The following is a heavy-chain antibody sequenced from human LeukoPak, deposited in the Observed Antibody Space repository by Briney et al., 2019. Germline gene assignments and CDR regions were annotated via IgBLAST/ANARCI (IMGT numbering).Heavy chain of an antibody. D-gene: IGHD3-3*01. V-gene: IGHV3-23*01. CDR2: ISGSGGST. J-gene: IGHJ4*02. CDR3: AKRPTAAYDFWSGYLPLFDY. CDR1: GFTFSSYA. Sequence: GGSLRLSCAASGFTFSSYAMSWVRQAPGKGLEWVSAISGSGGSTYYADSVKGRFTISRDNSKNTLYLQMNSLRAEDTAVYYCAKRPTAAYDFWSGYLPLFDYWGQGTLVTVSS.